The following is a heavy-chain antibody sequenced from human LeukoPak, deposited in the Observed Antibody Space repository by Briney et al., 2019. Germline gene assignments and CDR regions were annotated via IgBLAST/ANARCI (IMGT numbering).Heavy chain of an antibody. Sequence: GGSLRLSCAASGFTFSNYEMNWVRQAPGKGLEWVSYISSSGSTIYYADSVKGRFTISRDNAKNSLYLQMNSLRAEDTAIYYCARDMVRGRWDYWGRGTLVTVSS. CDR3: ARDMVRGRWDY. V-gene: IGHV3-48*03. CDR1: GFTFSNYE. CDR2: ISSSGSTI. J-gene: IGHJ4*02. D-gene: IGHD3-10*01.